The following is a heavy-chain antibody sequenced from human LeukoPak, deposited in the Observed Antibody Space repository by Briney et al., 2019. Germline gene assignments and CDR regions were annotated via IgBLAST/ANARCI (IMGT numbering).Heavy chain of an antibody. D-gene: IGHD1-7*01. Sequence: SETLSLTCSVSGGSISSSSYYWGWIRQPPGKGLEWIGSIYYSGSTYYNPSLKSRVTISVDTSKNQFSLKLSSVTAADTAVYYCARRATGTPNAFDIWGQGTMVTVSS. V-gene: IGHV4-39*01. J-gene: IGHJ3*02. CDR1: GGSISSSSYY. CDR3: ARRATGTPNAFDI. CDR2: IYYSGST.